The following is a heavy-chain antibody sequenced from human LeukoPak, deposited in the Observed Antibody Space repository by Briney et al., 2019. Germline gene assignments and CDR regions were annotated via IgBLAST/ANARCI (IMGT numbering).Heavy chain of an antibody. D-gene: IGHD2-2*01. CDR2: ISGSGGST. CDR3: AKVPAAYNWFDP. J-gene: IGHJ5*02. V-gene: IGHV3-23*01. Sequence: GGSLRLSCAASGFTFSSYAMSWVRQAPGKWLEWVSAISGSGGSTYYADSVKGRFTISRDNSKNTLYLQMNSLRAEDTAVYYCAKVPAAYNWFDPWGQGTLVTVSS. CDR1: GFTFSSYA.